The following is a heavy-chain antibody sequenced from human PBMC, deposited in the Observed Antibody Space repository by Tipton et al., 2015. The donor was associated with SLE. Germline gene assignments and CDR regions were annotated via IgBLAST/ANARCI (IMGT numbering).Heavy chain of an antibody. CDR2: ISWNSGSI. Sequence: SLRLSCAASGFTFDDYAMHWVRQAPGKGLEWVSGISWNSGSIGYADSVKGRFTISRDNAKNSLYLQMNSLRAEDTALYYCAKDRAQSCFWSGYYSFDYWGQGTLVTVSS. J-gene: IGHJ4*02. D-gene: IGHD3-3*01. V-gene: IGHV3-9*01. CDR1: GFTFDDYA. CDR3: AKDRAQSCFWSGYYSFDY.